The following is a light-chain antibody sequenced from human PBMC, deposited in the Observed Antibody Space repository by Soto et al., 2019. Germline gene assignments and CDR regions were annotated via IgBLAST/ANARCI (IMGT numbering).Light chain of an antibody. CDR2: KAS. CDR1: QTISSW. J-gene: IGKJ3*01. V-gene: IGKV1-5*03. Sequence: DMHMTQSHSTLPGTVEDRVRIIWGASQTISSWLAWYRQKPGIAPKLLIYKASTLKSGVPSRFSGSGAGTDFTLTISSLQPEDFATYVCQQSYDTPFTFGPGTKVDIK. CDR3: QQSYDTPFT.